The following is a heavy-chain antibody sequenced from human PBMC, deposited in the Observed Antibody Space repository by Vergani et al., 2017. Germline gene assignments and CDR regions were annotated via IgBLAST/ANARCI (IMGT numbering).Heavy chain of an antibody. CDR1: GASIRSSNYY. J-gene: IGHJ5*02. CDR2: IYYSGST. CDR3: AGHSTVEWLVKLGWIDP. D-gene: IGHD6-19*01. Sequence: QLQLQESGPGLVKPSATLSLTCSVSGASIRSSNYYWGWIRQPPGKGLEWIAGIYYSGSTYYNPSLKSRVTISVDTSKNQFSLKLGSVTAADTAVYFCAGHSTVEWLVKLGWIDPWGQGILVTVSS. V-gene: IGHV4-39*01.